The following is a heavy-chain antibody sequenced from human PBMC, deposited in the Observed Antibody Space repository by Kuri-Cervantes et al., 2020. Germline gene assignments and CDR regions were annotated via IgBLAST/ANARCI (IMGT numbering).Heavy chain of an antibody. J-gene: IGHJ4*02. V-gene: IGHV3-7*01. CDR2: INEDGREK. CDR1: GFTFSRYW. D-gene: IGHD6-13*01. Sequence: GESLKISCAASGFTFSRYWMSWVRQAPGKRLEWVANINEDGREKYYVDSVKGRFTISRDNSKNTLYLQMNSLRAEDTAVYYCARESIAAAGIGWGQGTLVTVSS. CDR3: ARESIAAAGIG.